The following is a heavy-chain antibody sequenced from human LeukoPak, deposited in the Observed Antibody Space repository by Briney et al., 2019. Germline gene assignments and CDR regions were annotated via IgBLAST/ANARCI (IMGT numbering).Heavy chain of an antibody. CDR2: ITGSGATT. Sequence: GGSLRLSCAAAGFSFSDYVMSWVRQAPGKGLEWVSAITGSGATTYYADSVEGRFTISRDNSQNTLYLQMNRLRAEDTAVYYCGRDSLGGNYWGQGTLVTVSS. V-gene: IGHV3-23*01. CDR3: GRDSLGGNY. J-gene: IGHJ4*02. D-gene: IGHD3-16*01. CDR1: GFSFSDYV.